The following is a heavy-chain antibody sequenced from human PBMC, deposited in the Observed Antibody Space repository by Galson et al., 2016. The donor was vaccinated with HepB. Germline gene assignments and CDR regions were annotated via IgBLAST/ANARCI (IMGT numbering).Heavy chain of an antibody. CDR2: TYYGRST. V-gene: IGHV4-61*08. CDR3: VTYLVGHGGTGY. D-gene: IGHD3-16*01. CDR1: GASVNSDAYH. J-gene: IGHJ4*02. Sequence: SETLSLTCTVSGASVNSDAYHWAWLRQPPGKGLEWLGRTYYGRSTIYNASPKSRVSRTVDTSKNKFALRLSPVTAADTAVDYCVTYLVGHGGTGYWGKGTLVTVSS.